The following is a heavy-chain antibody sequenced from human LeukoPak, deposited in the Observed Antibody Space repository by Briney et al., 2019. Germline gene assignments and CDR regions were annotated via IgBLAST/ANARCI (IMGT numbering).Heavy chain of an antibody. J-gene: IGHJ5*02. Sequence: ASVKVSCKASGYTFTSYDIDWVRQATGQGLEWMGWMNPNSSNTGYAQKFQGRVTMTRNTSISTAYMELSSLRSEDTAVYYCARYYLDDYGSNWFDPWGQGTLVTVSS. CDR1: GYTFTSYD. CDR2: MNPNSSNT. D-gene: IGHD4-17*01. CDR3: ARYYLDDYGSNWFDP. V-gene: IGHV1-8*01.